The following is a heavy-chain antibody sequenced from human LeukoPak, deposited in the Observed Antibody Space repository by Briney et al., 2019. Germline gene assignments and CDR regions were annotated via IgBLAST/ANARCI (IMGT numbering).Heavy chain of an antibody. CDR3: ARDRGTYGSGTYNWFDP. CDR1: GYTFTSYG. V-gene: IGHV1-18*01. J-gene: IGHJ5*02. Sequence: ASVKVSCKASGYTFTSYGISWVRQAPGQGLEWMGWISAYNGNTDYAQKFQGRVTMTRDTSISTAYMELSRLRSDDTAVYYCARDRGTYGSGTYNWFDPWGQGTLVTVSS. CDR2: ISAYNGNT. D-gene: IGHD3-10*01.